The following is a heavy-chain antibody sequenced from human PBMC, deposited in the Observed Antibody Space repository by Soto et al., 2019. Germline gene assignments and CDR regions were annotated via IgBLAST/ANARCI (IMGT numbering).Heavy chain of an antibody. D-gene: IGHD5-12*01. V-gene: IGHV5-51*01. CDR2: IYPGVSDT. Sequence: RGKSLKISCKGSGYSFTSYWIGWVRQMPGKGLEWMGIIYPGVSDTRYSPSFQGQVTISADKSISTAYLQWSSLKASDTAMYYCATQMATEDYYYYYGMDVWGQGTTVTVSS. CDR3: ATQMATEDYYYYYGMDV. CDR1: GYSFTSYW. J-gene: IGHJ6*02.